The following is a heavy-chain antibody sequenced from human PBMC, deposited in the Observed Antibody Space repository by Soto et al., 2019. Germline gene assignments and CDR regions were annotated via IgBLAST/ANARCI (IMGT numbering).Heavy chain of an antibody. CDR2: IYHSGST. D-gene: IGHD5-12*01. CDR1: GGSISSSNW. Sequence: QVQLQESGPGLVKPSGTLSLTCAVSGGSISSSNWWSWVRQPPGKGLEWIGEIYHSGSTNYNPSLKSRVTISVDKYKNQCSLKLSSVTAADTAVYYCARNLMGGGYDRGGGSWGQGTLVTVSS. V-gene: IGHV4-4*02. CDR3: ARNLMGGGYDRGGGS. J-gene: IGHJ5*02.